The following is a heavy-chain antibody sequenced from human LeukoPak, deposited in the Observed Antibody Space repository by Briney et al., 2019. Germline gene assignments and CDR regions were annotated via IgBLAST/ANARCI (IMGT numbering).Heavy chain of an antibody. CDR2: IYYSGST. J-gene: IGHJ4*02. D-gene: IGHD4-17*01. CDR1: GGSISSYY. Sequence: PSETLSLTCTVSGGSISSYYWSWIRQPPGKGLEWIGYIYYSGSTNYNPSLKSRVTISVDTSKNQFSLKLSSVTAADTAVYYCARISHDYGDYDYWDQGTLVTVSS. V-gene: IGHV4-59*01. CDR3: ARISHDYGDYDY.